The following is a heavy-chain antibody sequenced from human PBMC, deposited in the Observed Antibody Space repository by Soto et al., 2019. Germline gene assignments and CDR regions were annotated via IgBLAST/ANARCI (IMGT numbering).Heavy chain of an antibody. CDR3: AREFCTSCYKVGWFDP. J-gene: IGHJ5*02. CDR1: GFTFSDYY. V-gene: IGHV3-11*06. CDR2: ISSSSSYT. Sequence: GGSLRLSCAASGFTFSDYYMSWIRQAPGKGPEWVSYISSSSSYTNYADSVKGRFTISRDNAKNPLYLQMNSLRAEDTAVYYCAREFCTSCYKVGWFDPWGQGTLVTVSS. D-gene: IGHD2-2*02.